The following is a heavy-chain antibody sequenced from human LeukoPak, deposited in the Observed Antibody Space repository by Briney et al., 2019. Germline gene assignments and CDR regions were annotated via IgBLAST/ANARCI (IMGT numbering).Heavy chain of an antibody. CDR2: ISGSGGST. V-gene: IGHV3-23*01. J-gene: IGHJ4*02. CDR1: GFTFSSYA. CDR3: ARDREGSSWYDY. D-gene: IGHD6-13*01. Sequence: GGSLRLSCAASGFTFSSYAMSWVRQAQGKGREWLSAISGSGGSTYSADSVKGPFTISRDNAQNSLYLQLNSLRPEDTAVYYCARDREGSSWYDYWGQGTLVTVSS.